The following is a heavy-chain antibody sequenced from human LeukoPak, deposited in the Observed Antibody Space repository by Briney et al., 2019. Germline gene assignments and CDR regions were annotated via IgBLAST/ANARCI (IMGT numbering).Heavy chain of an antibody. D-gene: IGHD3-10*01. J-gene: IGHJ4*02. Sequence: SETLSLTCTVSGGSISSYYWSWIRQPPGKGLEWIGYIYYSGSTNYNPSLKSRVTISVDTSKNQFSLKLSSVTAADTAVYYCARAKIITMVRGVILPFDYWGQGTLVTVSS. CDR3: ARAKIITMVRGVILPFDY. CDR1: GGSISSYY. V-gene: IGHV4-59*12. CDR2: IYYSGST.